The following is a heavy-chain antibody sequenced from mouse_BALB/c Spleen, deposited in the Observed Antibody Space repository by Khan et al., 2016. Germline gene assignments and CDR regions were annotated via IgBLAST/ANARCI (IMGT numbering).Heavy chain of an antibody. CDR1: GYTFSNYW. Sequence: QIQLVQSGAELMKAGASVKISCKATGYTFSNYWIEWVKQRPGHGLEWIGDILPGSGYSNSNENFKGKATFTADASSNTAYMQLISLTSEDSAVYFCARAWYSMDYWGQGTSVTVSS. CDR2: ILPGSGYS. V-gene: IGHV1-9*01. CDR3: ARAWYSMDY. J-gene: IGHJ4*01.